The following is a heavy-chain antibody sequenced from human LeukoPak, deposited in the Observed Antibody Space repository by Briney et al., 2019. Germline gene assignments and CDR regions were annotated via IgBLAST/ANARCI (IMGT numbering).Heavy chain of an antibody. CDR2: IYYSGST. J-gene: IGHJ4*02. D-gene: IGHD1-1*01. CDR3: ARLGIRGDYDY. Sequence: PSETLSLTCAVPGGSISSGGYSWSWIRQPPGKGLEWIGSIYYSGSTYYNPSLKSRVTISVDTSKNQFSLKLSSVTAADTAVYYCARLGIRGDYDYWGQGTLVTVSS. V-gene: IGHV4-30-2*03. CDR1: GGSISSGGYS.